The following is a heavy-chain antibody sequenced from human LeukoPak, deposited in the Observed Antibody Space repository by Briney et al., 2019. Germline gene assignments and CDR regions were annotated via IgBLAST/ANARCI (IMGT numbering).Heavy chain of an antibody. J-gene: IGHJ4*02. CDR2: IFGSGGTT. D-gene: IGHD1-26*01. Sequence: PGGSLRLSCAASAFTFNNYAMSWVRQAPGKGLEWVSGIFGSGGTTYYADSVKGRFTISGDNSKNTVYLQMHSLRAEDTAVYYCAHNKSGSYKFDYWGQGTLVTVSS. CDR1: AFTFNNYA. CDR3: AHNKSGSYKFDY. V-gene: IGHV3-23*01.